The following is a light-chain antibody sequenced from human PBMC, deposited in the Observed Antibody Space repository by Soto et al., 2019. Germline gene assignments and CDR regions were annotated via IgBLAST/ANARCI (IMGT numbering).Light chain of an antibody. CDR1: QSVSSN. V-gene: IGKV3-15*01. J-gene: IGKJ4*01. Sequence: EIVMTQSPATLSVSPRETATLSCRASQSVSSNLAWYQQKPGQAPSLLIYGASTRATDIPPRFSGSGSGTEFTLTITSLQSEDFAGDYCQQYKNWPPLTFGGGTKVEIK. CDR3: QQYKNWPPLT. CDR2: GAS.